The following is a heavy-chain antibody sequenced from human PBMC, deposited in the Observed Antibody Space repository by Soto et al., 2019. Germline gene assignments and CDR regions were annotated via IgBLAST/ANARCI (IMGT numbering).Heavy chain of an antibody. CDR1: GYTFTSYD. J-gene: IGHJ3*02. CDR3: AIPARNYDFWSGYSFDI. Sequence: ASVKVSCKASGYTFTSYDINWVRQATGQGLERMGWMNPNSGNTGYAQKFQGRVTMTRNTSISTAYMELSSLRSEDTAVYYCAIPARNYDFWSGYSFDIWGQGTMVTVSS. CDR2: MNPNSGNT. V-gene: IGHV1-8*01. D-gene: IGHD3-3*01.